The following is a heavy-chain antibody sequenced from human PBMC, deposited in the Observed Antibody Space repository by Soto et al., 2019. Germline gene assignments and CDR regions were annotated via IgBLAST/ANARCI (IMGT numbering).Heavy chain of an antibody. CDR1: GGSISSDSNF. V-gene: IGHV4-31*03. CDR3: ARGSFSSSSSWLER. D-gene: IGHD6-6*01. Sequence: SETLSLTCTVCGGSISSDSNFWSWIRQLPGRGLEWIGYISYTGRTYYTPSLNSRLTISLDTSKNLFSLRLSAVTAADTAVYFCARGSFSSSSSWLERCGQRTLVALCS. CDR2: ISYTGRT. J-gene: IGHJ5*02.